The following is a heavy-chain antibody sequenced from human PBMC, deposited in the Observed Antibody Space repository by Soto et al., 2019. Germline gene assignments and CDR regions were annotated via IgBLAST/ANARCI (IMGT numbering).Heavy chain of an antibody. D-gene: IGHD3-22*01. Sequence: GGSLRLSCAASGFTFSSYAMSWVRQAPGKGLEWVSAISGSGGSTYYADSVKGRFTVSRDNSKTTLYLQMNSLRAEDTAVSYCAKRSSGYLGRCFDYWGQGTLVTVSS. CDR2: ISGSGGST. V-gene: IGHV3-23*01. CDR1: GFTFSSYA. J-gene: IGHJ4*02. CDR3: AKRSSGYLGRCFDY.